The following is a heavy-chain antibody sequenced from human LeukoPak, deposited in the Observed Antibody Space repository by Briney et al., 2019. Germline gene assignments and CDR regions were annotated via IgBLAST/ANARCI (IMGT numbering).Heavy chain of an antibody. D-gene: IGHD2-2*01. CDR1: GCSISSGDYY. V-gene: IGHV4-30-4*01. CDR2: IYYSGST. J-gene: IGHJ3*02. CDR3: ASHRGPADNDAFDI. Sequence: SETLSLTCTVSGCSISSGDYYWSWIRQPPGQGLEWIGYIYYSGSTYYNPSLKSRVTISVDTSKNQFSLKLSSVTAADTAVYYCASHRGPADNDAFDIWDQGTMVTVSS.